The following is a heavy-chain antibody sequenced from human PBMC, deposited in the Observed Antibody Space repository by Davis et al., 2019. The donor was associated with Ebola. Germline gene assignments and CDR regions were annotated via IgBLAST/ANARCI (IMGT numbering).Heavy chain of an antibody. V-gene: IGHV1-2*04. CDR1: GYTFTGYY. J-gene: IGHJ6*02. Sequence: AASVKVSCKASGYTFTGYYMHWVRQAPGQGLEWMGWINPNSGGTTYSQKFQGLVTMTRDTSISTAYMELSRLRSDDTAVYYGARDQSAITIFGGGMDVWGQGTTVTVSS. CDR2: INPNSGGT. CDR3: ARDQSAITIFGGGMDV. D-gene: IGHD3-3*01.